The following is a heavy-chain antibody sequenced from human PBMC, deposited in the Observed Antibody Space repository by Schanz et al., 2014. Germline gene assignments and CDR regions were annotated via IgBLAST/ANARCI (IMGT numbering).Heavy chain of an antibody. D-gene: IGHD3-16*01. V-gene: IGHV1-18*01. Sequence: QVQLVQSGAELRKPGTSVKVSCKTSGYTFSNDDINWVRQAPGQGLEWMGWISPYNGNTNYAQKLQGRVTMTADTSTSTAYMDLRSLRSDDTAHYYCVRVPSRDVSFDLWGRGTLXTVSS. CDR1: GYTFSNDD. CDR2: ISPYNGNT. CDR3: VRVPSRDVSFDL. J-gene: IGHJ2*01.